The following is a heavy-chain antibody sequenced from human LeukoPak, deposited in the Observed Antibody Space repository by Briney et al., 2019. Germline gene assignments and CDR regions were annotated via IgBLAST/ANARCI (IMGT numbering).Heavy chain of an antibody. Sequence: GASVKVSCKASGYTFTGYYMHWVRHAPGQGLEWMGWINPNSGGTNYAQKFQGWVTMTRDTSISTAYMELSRLRSDDTAVYYCARSLGNGDYLYYFDYWGQGTLVTVSS. J-gene: IGHJ4*02. CDR2: INPNSGGT. D-gene: IGHD4-17*01. CDR1: GYTFTGYY. CDR3: ARSLGNGDYLYYFDY. V-gene: IGHV1-2*04.